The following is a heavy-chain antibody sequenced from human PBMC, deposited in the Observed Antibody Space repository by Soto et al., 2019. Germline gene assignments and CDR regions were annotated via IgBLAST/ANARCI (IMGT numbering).Heavy chain of an antibody. Sequence: PGGSLTLSCSPAGFTFSVYKMHWVRQAAGKGLEYVLGISNQGDTTYYADSVKGRFTISRDNSKNTLYFQMRSLRPEDTAVYYCAAAKLLPFEYWGQGTQVTVSS. J-gene: IGHJ4*02. CDR2: ISNQGDTT. V-gene: IGHV3-64D*06. CDR1: GFTFSVYK. D-gene: IGHD2-15*01. CDR3: AAAKLLPFEY.